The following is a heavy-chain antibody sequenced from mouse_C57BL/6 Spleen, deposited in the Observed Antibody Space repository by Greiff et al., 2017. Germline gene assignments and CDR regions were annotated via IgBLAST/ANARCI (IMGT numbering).Heavy chain of an antibody. CDR3: ARTYYGSSRDY. CDR1: GYTFTSYW. D-gene: IGHD1-1*01. J-gene: IGHJ2*01. V-gene: IGHV1-50*01. Sequence: VQLQQPGAELVKPGASVKLSCKASGYTFTSYWMQWVKQRPGQGLEWIGEIDPSDSYTNYNQKFKGKATLTVDTSSSTAYMQLSSLTSEDSAVYYCARTYYGSSRDYWGQGTTLTVSS. CDR2: IDPSDSYT.